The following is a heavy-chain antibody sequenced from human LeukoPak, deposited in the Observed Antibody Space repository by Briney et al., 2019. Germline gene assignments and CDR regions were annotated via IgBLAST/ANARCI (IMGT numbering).Heavy chain of an antibody. V-gene: IGHV4-34*01. D-gene: IGHD3/OR15-3a*01. CDR3: AKNEFRGFGLVHY. CDR1: GGSFSGYY. Sequence: SETLSLTCAVYGGSFSGYYWSWIRQPPGKGLEWIGEINHSGSTNYNPSLKSRVTISVDTSKNQFSLKLSSVTAADTAVYYCAKNEFRGFGLVHYWGQGTLVTVSS. CDR2: INHSGST. J-gene: IGHJ4*02.